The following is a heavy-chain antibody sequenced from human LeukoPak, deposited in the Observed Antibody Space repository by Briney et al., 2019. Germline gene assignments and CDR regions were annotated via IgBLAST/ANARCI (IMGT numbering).Heavy chain of an antibody. CDR1: GGSISSSSYY. V-gene: IGHV4-39*01. CDR3: ARRGWATVTTWFDP. Sequence: SETLSLTCTVSGGSISSSSYYWGWIRQPPGKGLEWIGSIYYSGSTYYSPSLKSRVTISVDTSKNQFSLKLSSVTAADTAVYYCARRGWATVTTWFDPWGQGTLVTVSS. J-gene: IGHJ5*02. D-gene: IGHD4-17*01. CDR2: IYYSGST.